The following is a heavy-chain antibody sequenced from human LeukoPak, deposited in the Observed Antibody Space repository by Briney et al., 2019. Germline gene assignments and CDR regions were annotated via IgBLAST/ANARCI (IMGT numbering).Heavy chain of an antibody. Sequence: GGSLRLSGATAGFIFSTYALSWVRQTPGKGLESASSISGSGGSTYHVDSVKGRFTISRDRSKTTLYLQMNSLRAEDTAIYYCARVIRAAPGKGYFDYWGQGTLVTVSS. V-gene: IGHV3-23*01. CDR1: GFIFSTYA. CDR2: ISGSGGST. D-gene: IGHD6-13*01. J-gene: IGHJ4*02. CDR3: ARVIRAAPGKGYFDY.